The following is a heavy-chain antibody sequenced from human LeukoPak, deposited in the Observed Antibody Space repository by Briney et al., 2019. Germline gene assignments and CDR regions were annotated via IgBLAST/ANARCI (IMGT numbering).Heavy chain of an antibody. D-gene: IGHD2-15*01. V-gene: IGHV1-2*02. CDR2: IKPNSGGT. CDR1: GYIFTGYY. Sequence: ASLKVSCKASGYIFTGYYMHWVRQAPGQGLEWMGWIKPNSGGTNYAQKFQGRVTMTRDTSISTAYMELSRLRSDDTAVYYCARDRGGYCSGGSCFNAFDIWGQGTMVTVSS. J-gene: IGHJ3*02. CDR3: ARDRGGYCSGGSCFNAFDI.